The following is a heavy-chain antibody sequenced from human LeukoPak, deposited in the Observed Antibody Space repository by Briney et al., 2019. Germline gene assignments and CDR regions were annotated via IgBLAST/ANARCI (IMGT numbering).Heavy chain of an antibody. CDR3: ARASRWFGPHY. D-gene: IGHD3-10*01. CDR2: ISSSSSYI. CDR1: GFTFSSYS. Sequence: GGSLRLSCAASGFTFSSYSMNWVRQAPGKGLEWFSSISSSSSYIYYADSVKGRFTISRDNAKNSLYLQMNSLRAEDTAVYYCARASRWFGPHYWGQGTLVTVSS. J-gene: IGHJ4*02. V-gene: IGHV3-21*01.